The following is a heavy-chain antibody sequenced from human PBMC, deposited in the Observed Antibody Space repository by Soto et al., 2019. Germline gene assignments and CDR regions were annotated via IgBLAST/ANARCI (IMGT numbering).Heavy chain of an antibody. Sequence: QITLKESGPTLVKPTQTLTLTCTFSGFSLSTSAVGVGWIRQPPGKALEWLAFIYWDVDKRYSTSLKSSRTITKNTSKNEVVLAMTNMDTVDTATYYCAHLVVAGLTYYFDYWGQGTLVTVSS. V-gene: IGHV2-5*02. D-gene: IGHD2-15*01. J-gene: IGHJ4*02. CDR2: IYWDVDK. CDR1: GFSLSTSAVG. CDR3: AHLVVAGLTYYFDY.